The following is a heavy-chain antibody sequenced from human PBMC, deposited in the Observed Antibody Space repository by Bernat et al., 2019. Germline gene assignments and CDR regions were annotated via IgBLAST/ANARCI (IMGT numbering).Heavy chain of an antibody. Sequence: EVQLLESGGGLVQPGGSLRLSCAASGFTFSSYAMSWVRQAPGKGLEWVSAISGSGGSTYYADSVKGRFTISRDNSKNTLYLQMNSLRAEDTAVYYCAKSEEGRPHPMAAARNWFDPWGQGTLVTVSS. J-gene: IGHJ5*02. CDR3: AKSEEGRPHPMAAARNWFDP. CDR2: ISGSGGST. CDR1: GFTFSSYA. D-gene: IGHD6-13*01. V-gene: IGHV3-23*01.